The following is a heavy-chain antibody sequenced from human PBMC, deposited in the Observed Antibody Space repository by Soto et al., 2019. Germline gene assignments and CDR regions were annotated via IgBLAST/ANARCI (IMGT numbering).Heavy chain of an antibody. Sequence: EVHRVESGGTLVQPGGSLRLSCAASGFSFNTYWRHWVRQAPGKGLVWVSRINSDGTKTTYADSVKGRFTISRDNAKNTVYLQTNSLRAEDTAVYYCATVATNSYDWFDPWGQGTLVTVSS. J-gene: IGHJ5*02. CDR1: GFSFNTYW. CDR3: ATVATNSYDWFDP. V-gene: IGHV3-74*01. D-gene: IGHD5-12*01. CDR2: INSDGTKT.